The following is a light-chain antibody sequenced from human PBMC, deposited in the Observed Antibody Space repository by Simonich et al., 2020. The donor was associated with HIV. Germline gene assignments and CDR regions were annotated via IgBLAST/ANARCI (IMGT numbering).Light chain of an antibody. J-gene: IGKJ1*01. CDR1: QGISSA. CDR2: DAS. CDR3: QQYYSTRT. V-gene: IGKV1-13*02. Sequence: AIQLTQSPSSLSASVGDRVTITCRASQGISSALAWYQQKPGKAPKLLIYDASSLESGVPSRFSGSGSGTDFTLTISSLQAEDVAVYYCQQYYSTRTFGQGTKVEIK.